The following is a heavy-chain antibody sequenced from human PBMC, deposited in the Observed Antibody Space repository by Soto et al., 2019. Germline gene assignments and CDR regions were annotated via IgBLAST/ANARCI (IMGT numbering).Heavy chain of an antibody. Sequence: ASVKVSCKASGGTFSSYAISWVRQAPGQGLEWMGGIIPIFGTANYAQKFQGRVTITADESTSTAYMELSSLRSEEEAVYYCARVTPAAPRFNFDYWGPGTMVTVSS. V-gene: IGHV1-69*13. D-gene: IGHD3-16*01. CDR3: ARVTPAAPRFNFDY. CDR1: GGTFSSYA. CDR2: IIPIFGTA. J-gene: IGHJ4*02.